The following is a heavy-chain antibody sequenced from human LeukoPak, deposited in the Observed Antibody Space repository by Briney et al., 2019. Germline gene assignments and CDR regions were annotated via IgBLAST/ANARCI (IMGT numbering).Heavy chain of an antibody. Sequence: GSLRLSCAASGFTVSSNYMSWVRQPPGKGLEWIGTVFYNGATQYSPSLRSRVTISVDTSKNQFSLKLSSVTAADTAVYYCARVAYGERYFDLWGRGTLVTVSS. CDR3: ARVAYGERYFDL. V-gene: IGHV4-59*02. CDR2: VFYNGAT. J-gene: IGHJ2*01. CDR1: GFTVSSNY. D-gene: IGHD3-16*01.